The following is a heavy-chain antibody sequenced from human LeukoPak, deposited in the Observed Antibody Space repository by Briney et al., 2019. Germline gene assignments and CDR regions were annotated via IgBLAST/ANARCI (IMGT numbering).Heavy chain of an antibody. J-gene: IGHJ4*02. V-gene: IGHV1-3*01. CDR1: GYTFTNYA. Sequence: GASVKVSCKASGYTFTNYAMHWVRQAPGQRLEWLGWINAGYGDTKYSQRFQGRITITRDTSTSTAYMELRSLRSDDTAVYYCASSAGYDILTAYLLDYWGQGTLVTVSS. CDR2: INAGYGDT. D-gene: IGHD3-9*01. CDR3: ASSAGYDILTAYLLDY.